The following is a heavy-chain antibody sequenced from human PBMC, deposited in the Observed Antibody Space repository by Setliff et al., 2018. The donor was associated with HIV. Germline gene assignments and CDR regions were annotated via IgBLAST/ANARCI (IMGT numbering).Heavy chain of an antibody. CDR3: ARDGFWSGYIDY. V-gene: IGHV4-61*02. J-gene: IGHJ4*02. Sequence: KPSETLSLTCIVSGGSISSGTYYWSWIRQPAGKGLEWIGRIYTSGSTNYNPSLKSRVTMSVDTSKNQFSLKLSSVTAADTAVYYCARDGFWSGYIDYWGQGTLVTVSS. CDR2: IYTSGST. D-gene: IGHD3-3*01. CDR1: GGSISSGTYY.